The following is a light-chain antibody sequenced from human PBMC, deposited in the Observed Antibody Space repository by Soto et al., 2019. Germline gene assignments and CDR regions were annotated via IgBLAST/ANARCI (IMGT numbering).Light chain of an antibody. J-gene: IGKJ5*01. V-gene: IGKV3-20*01. CDR1: QSIRINY. Sequence: EIVVTQSPGTLSLSPGERATLSCRASQSIRINYLAWYQQRPGQAPRLLISGASNRASGVPVRFSGSGSATDFTLTISRLETEDFALYYCQQYGDSPITFGQGTRLEIK. CDR2: GAS. CDR3: QQYGDSPIT.